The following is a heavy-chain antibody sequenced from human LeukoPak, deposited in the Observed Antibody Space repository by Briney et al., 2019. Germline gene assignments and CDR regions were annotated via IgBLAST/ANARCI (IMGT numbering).Heavy chain of an antibody. CDR1: GFTFSDHS. V-gene: IGHV3-21*01. CDR2: ISGSSNYI. D-gene: IGHD6-19*01. Sequence: GGSLRLSCAASGFTFSDHSMNWVRQAPVKGLEWVSYISGSSNYIYYADSVKGRFTISRDNAKNSVYLQMNSLRAEDTAVYYCAREPRGWYFDYWGQGTLVTVSS. J-gene: IGHJ4*02. CDR3: AREPRGWYFDY.